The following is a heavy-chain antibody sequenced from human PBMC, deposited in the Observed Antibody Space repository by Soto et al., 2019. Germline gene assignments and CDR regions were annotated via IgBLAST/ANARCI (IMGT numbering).Heavy chain of an antibody. Sequence: PGGSLRLSCTASGITISAYSMNWVRQAPGKGLEWVSAISGSGGSTYYADSVKGRFTISRDNSKNTLYLQMNSLRAEDTAVYYCAKDQYGRRVVPAAPGMDVWGQGTTVTVSS. CDR3: AKDQYGRRVVPAAPGMDV. CDR2: ISGSGGST. J-gene: IGHJ6*02. CDR1: GITISAYS. V-gene: IGHV3-23*01. D-gene: IGHD2-2*01.